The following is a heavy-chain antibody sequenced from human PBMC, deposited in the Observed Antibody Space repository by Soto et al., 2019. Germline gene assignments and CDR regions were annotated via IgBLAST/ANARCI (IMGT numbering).Heavy chain of an antibody. CDR2: IKSKGSGGTI. J-gene: IGHJ3*02. Sequence: EEQLVESGGGLVKPGGSLRLSCAGSGFKFSDAWMNWVRQAPGKGLEWVGRIKSKGSGGTIDYPAPVKGRFIISRDDSKSTLVLQMNSLKIDDTAVYYCTHDCTFYYDNVIWGQGTMVTVSS. V-gene: IGHV3-15*07. CDR1: GFKFSDAW. CDR3: THDCTFYYDNVI. D-gene: IGHD3-16*01.